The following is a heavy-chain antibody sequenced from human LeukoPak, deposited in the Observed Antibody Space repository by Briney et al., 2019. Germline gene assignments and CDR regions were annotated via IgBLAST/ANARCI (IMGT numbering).Heavy chain of an antibody. V-gene: IGHV1-18*01. Sequence: ASVKVSCKASGYTFTSYGISWVRQAPGQGLEWMGWFSAYNGNTNYAQKLQGRVTMTTDTSTSTAYMELRSLRSDDTAVYYCARSPFNWNYGGYFDYWGQGTLVTVSS. J-gene: IGHJ4*02. CDR1: GYTFTSYG. CDR3: ARSPFNWNYGGYFDY. CDR2: FSAYNGNT. D-gene: IGHD1-7*01.